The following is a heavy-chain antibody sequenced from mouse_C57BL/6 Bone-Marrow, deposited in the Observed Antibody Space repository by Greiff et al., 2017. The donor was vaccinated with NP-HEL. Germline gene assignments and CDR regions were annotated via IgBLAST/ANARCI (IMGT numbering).Heavy chain of an antibody. J-gene: IGHJ3*01. CDR1: GYTFTSYG. D-gene: IGHD4-1*01. V-gene: IGHV1-81*01. Sequence: VQLQQSGAELARPGASVKLSCKASGYTFTSYGISWVKQRTGQGLEWIGEIYPRSGNTYYNEKFKGKAKLTADKSSSTAYMELRSLTSEDSAVYFCARPLTGTGFAYWGQGTLVTVSA. CDR2: IYPRSGNT. CDR3: ARPLTGTGFAY.